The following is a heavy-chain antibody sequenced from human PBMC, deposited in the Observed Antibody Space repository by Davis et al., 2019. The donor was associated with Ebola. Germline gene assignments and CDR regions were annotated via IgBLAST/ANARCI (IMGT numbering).Heavy chain of an antibody. D-gene: IGHD6-19*01. V-gene: IGHV4-34*01. CDR2: INHSGST. CDR1: GGSFSGYY. Sequence: SETLSLTCAVYGGSFSGYYWSWIRQPPGKGLEWIGEINHSGSTNYNPSLKSRVTISVDTSKNQFSLKLSSVTAADTAVYYCASRGYSSGWSFDYWGQGTLVTVSS. J-gene: IGHJ4*02. CDR3: ASRGYSSGWSFDY.